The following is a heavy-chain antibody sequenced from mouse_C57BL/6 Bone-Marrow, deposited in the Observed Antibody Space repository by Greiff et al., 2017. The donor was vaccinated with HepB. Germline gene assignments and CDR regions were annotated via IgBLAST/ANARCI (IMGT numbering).Heavy chain of an antibody. CDR1: GYTFTSYG. J-gene: IGHJ2*01. CDR3: ARSAILLLLFDY. Sequence: QVQLQQSGAELARPGASVKLSCKASGYTFTSYGISWVKQRTGQGLEWIGEIYPRSGNTYYNEKFKGKATLTADKSSSTAYMELRSLTSEDSAVYFCARSAILLLLFDYGGQGTTLTVSS. D-gene: IGHD1-1*01. CDR2: IYPRSGNT. V-gene: IGHV1-81*01.